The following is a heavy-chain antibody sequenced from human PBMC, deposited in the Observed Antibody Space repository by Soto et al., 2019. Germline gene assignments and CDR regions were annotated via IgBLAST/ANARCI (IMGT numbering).Heavy chain of an antibody. J-gene: IGHJ5*02. CDR1: GGSFSGYY. Sequence: PSETLSLTCAVYGGSFSGYYWSWIRQPPGKGLEWIGEINHSGSTNYNPSLKSRVTISVDTSKNQFSLKLSSVTAADTAVYYCARGLDWFDPWGQGTLVPVSS. CDR2: INHSGST. CDR3: ARGLDWFDP. V-gene: IGHV4-34*01.